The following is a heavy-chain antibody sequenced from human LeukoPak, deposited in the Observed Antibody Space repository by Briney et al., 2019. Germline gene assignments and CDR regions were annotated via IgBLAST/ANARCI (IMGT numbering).Heavy chain of an antibody. CDR3: AKDPPRAVAGTVDY. CDR1: GFIFSTYR. D-gene: IGHD6-19*01. Sequence: GGSLRLSCVGSGFIFSTYRMSWVRQTPGRGLEWVANIQQDGSEEYYLDSVKGRFTISRDNAKNSLYLQMNSLRAEDTAVYYCAKDPPRAVAGTVDYWGQGTLVTVSS. CDR2: IQQDGSEE. J-gene: IGHJ4*02. V-gene: IGHV3-7*03.